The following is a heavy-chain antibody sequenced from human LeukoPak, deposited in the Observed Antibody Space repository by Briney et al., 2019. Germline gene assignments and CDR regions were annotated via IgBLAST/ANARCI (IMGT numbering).Heavy chain of an antibody. CDR1: GFMFGDYG. CDR3: TRGGNGYILGHY. CDR2: IRSKPYGGTT. D-gene: IGHD5-24*01. Sequence: GGSLRLSCIASGFMFGDYGMSWFRQAPGKGLEWVGFIRSKPYGGTTEYAASVKGRFIISRDDSKSIAYLQMNSLKIEDTAVYYCTRGGNGYILGHYWGQGTLVTVSS. V-gene: IGHV3-49*03. J-gene: IGHJ4*02.